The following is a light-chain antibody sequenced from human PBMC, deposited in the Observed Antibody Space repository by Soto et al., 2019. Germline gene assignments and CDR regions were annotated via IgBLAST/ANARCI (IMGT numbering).Light chain of an antibody. V-gene: IGKV3-20*01. Sequence: EIVLTQSPGTLSLSPGERATLSCRASQSVSSSYLAWYQQKPGQAPRLLIYGASSRATGIPDRFSGSGSGTDFTLTIRRLEPEDFAVYYCPQYGSSPNTFGQGTKLEIK. J-gene: IGKJ2*01. CDR2: GAS. CDR3: PQYGSSPNT. CDR1: QSVSSSY.